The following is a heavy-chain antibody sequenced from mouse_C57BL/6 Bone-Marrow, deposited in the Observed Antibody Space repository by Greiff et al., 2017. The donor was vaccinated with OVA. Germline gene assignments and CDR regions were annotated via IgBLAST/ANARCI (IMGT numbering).Heavy chain of an antibody. Sequence: VQLQQSGAELVRPGASVKLSCTASGFNIKDDYLHWVKQRPEQGLEWIGWIDPENGDTAYASKFSGKGTIIADTSSNTAYLQLSSLTSEDTAGYYCTTPCNYLSWFAYWGQGTLVTVSA. J-gene: IGHJ3*01. CDR2: IDPENGDT. CDR3: TTPCNYLSWFAY. V-gene: IGHV14-4*01. CDR1: GFNIKDDY. D-gene: IGHD2-1*01.